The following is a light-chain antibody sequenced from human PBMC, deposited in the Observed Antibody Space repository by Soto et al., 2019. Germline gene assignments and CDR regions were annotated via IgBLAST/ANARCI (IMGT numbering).Light chain of an antibody. CDR2: GTS. CDR3: QQYDSSPAT. V-gene: IGKV3-20*01. Sequence: EIVLTQSPGTLSLSPGERATLSCRASQSVSSNLAWYQQKPGQAPRLLIYGTSSRATGIPDRFSGSGSGTDFTLTISRLEPEDFAVYCCQQYDSSPATFGQGTKVDIK. J-gene: IGKJ1*01. CDR1: QSVSSN.